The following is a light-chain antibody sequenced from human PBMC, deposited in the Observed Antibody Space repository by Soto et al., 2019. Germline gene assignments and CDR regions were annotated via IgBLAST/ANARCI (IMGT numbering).Light chain of an antibody. J-gene: IGLJ1*01. CDR3: AAWDDSLNGRV. CDR1: NSNIGSNT. Sequence: QSVLTQPPSASGTPGQRVTISCSGSNSNIGSNTVNWYQQLPGTAPKLLIYYDNLRPSGVPDRISGSKSGTSASLAISGLQSDDEVDYYCAAWDDSLNGRVFGTGTKLTVL. V-gene: IGLV1-44*01. CDR2: YDN.